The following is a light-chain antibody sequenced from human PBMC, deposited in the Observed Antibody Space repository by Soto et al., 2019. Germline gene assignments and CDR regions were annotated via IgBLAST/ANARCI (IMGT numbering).Light chain of an antibody. CDR2: SAS. CDR3: QQYGSSPLT. Sequence: EIVLTQSPGTLSLSPGERATLSCRASQSVSTNYLGWYQQKPGQAPRLLIYSASSRAAGIPDRFSGSGSGTDFTLTISRLEPEDVAVYYWQQYGSSPLTFGQGTKVEIK. V-gene: IGKV3-20*01. J-gene: IGKJ1*01. CDR1: QSVSTNY.